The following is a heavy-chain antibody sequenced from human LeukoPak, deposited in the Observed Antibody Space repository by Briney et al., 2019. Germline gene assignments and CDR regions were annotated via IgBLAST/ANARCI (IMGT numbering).Heavy chain of an antibody. V-gene: IGHV4-34*01. CDR2: INHSGST. Sequence: SETLSLTCAVYGGSFSGYYWSWIRQPPGKGLEWIGEINHSGSTNYNPSLKSRVTISVDTPKNQFSLKLSSVTAADTAVYYCAREEDYWGQGTLVTVSS. J-gene: IGHJ4*02. CDR1: GGSFSGYY. CDR3: AREEDY.